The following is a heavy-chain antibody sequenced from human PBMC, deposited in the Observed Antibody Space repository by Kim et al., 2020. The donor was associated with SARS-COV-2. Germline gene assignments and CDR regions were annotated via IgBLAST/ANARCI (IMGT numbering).Heavy chain of an antibody. D-gene: IGHD6-13*01. J-gene: IGHJ4*02. V-gene: IGHV3-53*01. CDR2: IYSGGST. CDR1: GFTVSSNY. Sequence: GGSLRLSCAASGFTVSSNYMSWVRQAPGKGLEWVSVIYSGGSTYYADSVKGRFTISRDNSKNTLYLQMNSLRAEDTAVYYCARVFISWYYLDYWGQGTLVTVSS. CDR3: ARVFISWYYLDY.